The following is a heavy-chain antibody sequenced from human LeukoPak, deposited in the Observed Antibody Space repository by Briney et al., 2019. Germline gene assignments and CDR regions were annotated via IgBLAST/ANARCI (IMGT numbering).Heavy chain of an antibody. D-gene: IGHD5-12*01. J-gene: IGHJ5*02. CDR2: IIPIFGSA. V-gene: IGHV1-69*13. CDR1: GGTFSSYA. Sequence: GASVKVSCKASGGTFSSYAISWVRQAPGQGLEWMGGIIPIFGSANYAQKFQGRVTITADESTSTAYMELSSLRSEDTAVYYCASNGYSGYDNERPNWFDPWGQGTLVTVSS. CDR3: ASNGYSGYDNERPNWFDP.